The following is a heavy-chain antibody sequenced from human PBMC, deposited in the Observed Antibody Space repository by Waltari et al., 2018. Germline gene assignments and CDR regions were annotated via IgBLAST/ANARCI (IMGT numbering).Heavy chain of an antibody. D-gene: IGHD3-22*01. J-gene: IGHJ1*01. V-gene: IGHV1-69*01. Sequence: QVQLVQSGAEVKKPGSSVKVSCKASGGTFSSYAISWVRQAPGQGLEWMGGIIPIFGTANYAQKFQGRVTITADESTSTAYMELSSLRSEDTAVYYCASAPEGSGYSLRRYFQHWGQGTLVTVSS. CDR2: IIPIFGTA. CDR3: ASAPEGSGYSLRRYFQH. CDR1: GGTFSSYA.